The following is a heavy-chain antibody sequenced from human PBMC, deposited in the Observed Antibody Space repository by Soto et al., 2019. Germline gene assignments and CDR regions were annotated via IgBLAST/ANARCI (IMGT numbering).Heavy chain of an antibody. D-gene: IGHD5-18*01. CDR1: GYTFTNNW. V-gene: IGHV5-10-1*01. Sequence: GESLKISCNASGYTFTNNWISWVRQKPGQGLEWMGRIDPSDSRTKYNPSFEGHVTISIDKSINTAFLQWSSLRASDTAVYFCARRRGYSYDFDYRGKGTLVTVSS. J-gene: IGHJ4*02. CDR2: IDPSDSRT. CDR3: ARRRGYSYDFDY.